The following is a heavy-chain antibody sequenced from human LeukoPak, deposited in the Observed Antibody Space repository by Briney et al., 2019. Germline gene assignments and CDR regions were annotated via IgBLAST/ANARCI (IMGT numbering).Heavy chain of an antibody. V-gene: IGHV4-59*08. CDR1: GGSVSSYY. D-gene: IGHD2-8*02. Sequence: SETLSLTCTVSGGSVSSYYWSWIRQPPGKGLEWIAYISDIGSINYNPSLKSRVTISLDASKNQFSLKLSSVTAADTAVYYCAGHHPRNTVDFWGQGTLVTVSS. CDR3: AGHHPRNTVDF. CDR2: ISDIGSI. J-gene: IGHJ4*02.